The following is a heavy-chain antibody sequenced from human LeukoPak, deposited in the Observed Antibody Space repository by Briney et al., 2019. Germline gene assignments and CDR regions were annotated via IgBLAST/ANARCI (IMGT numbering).Heavy chain of an antibody. J-gene: IGHJ4*02. V-gene: IGHV4-34*01. CDR1: GGSFSGYY. D-gene: IGHD3-10*01. Sequence: PSETLSLTCAVYGGSFSGYYWTWIRQPPGRGLEWIGEIHYSGSATYNPSLKSRVTISVDTSKNQFSLKMNSVTAADTAVYYCARGQWFRAFWSRGTPVTVSS. CDR3: ARGQWFRAF. CDR2: IHYSGSA.